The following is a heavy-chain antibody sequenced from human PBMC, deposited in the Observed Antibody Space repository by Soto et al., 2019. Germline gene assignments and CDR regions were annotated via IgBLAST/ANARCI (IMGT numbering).Heavy chain of an antibody. CDR2: IYPGDSDT. Sequence: PGESLKISCKGSGYSFTSYWIGWVRQMPGKGLEWMGIIYPGDSDTRYSPSFQGQVTISADKSISTAYLQWSSLKASDTAMYYCARGQVVQAAMDYFDYWGEGTLDPVS. J-gene: IGHJ4*02. D-gene: IGHD2-2*01. CDR3: ARGQVVQAAMDYFDY. CDR1: GYSFTSYW. V-gene: IGHV5-51*01.